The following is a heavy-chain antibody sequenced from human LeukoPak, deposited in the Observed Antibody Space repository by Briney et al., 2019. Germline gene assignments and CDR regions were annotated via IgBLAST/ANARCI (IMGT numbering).Heavy chain of an antibody. V-gene: IGHV3-48*04. Sequence: GGSLRLSCAASGFTFSDYSLNWVRQAPGKGLEWVSYISSTSRTMYHADSVKGRFTISRDNAKNSVYLQMNSLRAEDTAVYYCARDSYSDSSGYWGYFDYWGQGTLVTVSS. J-gene: IGHJ4*02. CDR1: GFTFSDYS. D-gene: IGHD3-22*01. CDR3: ARDSYSDSSGYWGYFDY. CDR2: ISSTSRTM.